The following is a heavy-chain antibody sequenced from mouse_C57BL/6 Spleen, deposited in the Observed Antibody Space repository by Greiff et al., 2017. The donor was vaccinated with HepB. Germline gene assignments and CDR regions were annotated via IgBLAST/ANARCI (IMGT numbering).Heavy chain of an antibody. CDR1: GFTFSDYY. Sequence: DVHLVESGGGLVQPGGSLKLSCAASGFTFSDYYMYWVRQTPEKRLEWVAYISNGGGSTYYPDTVKGRFTISRDNAKNTLYLQMSRLKSEDTAMYYCARHRLGYFDYWGQGTTLTVSS. J-gene: IGHJ2*01. CDR3: ARHRLGYFDY. CDR2: ISNGGGST. D-gene: IGHD4-1*01. V-gene: IGHV5-12*01.